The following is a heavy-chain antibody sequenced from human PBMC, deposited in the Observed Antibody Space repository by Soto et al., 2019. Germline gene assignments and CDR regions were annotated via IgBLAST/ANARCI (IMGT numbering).Heavy chain of an antibody. CDR3: ARDGSSSWYFPEYFQH. CDR2: INAGNGNT. CDR1: GYTFTSYA. D-gene: IGHD6-13*01. Sequence: ASVKVSCKASGYTFTSYAMHCVRQAPEQRLEWMGWINAGNGNTKYSQKFQGRVTITRDTSASTAYMELSSLRSEDTAVYYCARDGSSSWYFPEYFQHWGQGTLVTVSS. J-gene: IGHJ1*01. V-gene: IGHV1-3*01.